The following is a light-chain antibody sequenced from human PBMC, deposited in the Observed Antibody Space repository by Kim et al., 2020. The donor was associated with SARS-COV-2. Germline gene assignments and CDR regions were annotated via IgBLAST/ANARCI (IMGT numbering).Light chain of an antibody. CDR3: AAWDDSLNGRGV. Sequence: QRVTISCSGSSSNIGSNTVNWYQQLPGTAHKLLIYSNNQRPSGVPDRFSGSKSGTSASLAISGLQSEDEADYYCAAWDDSLNGRGVFGGGTQLTVL. CDR1: SSNIGSNT. CDR2: SNN. J-gene: IGLJ2*01. V-gene: IGLV1-44*01.